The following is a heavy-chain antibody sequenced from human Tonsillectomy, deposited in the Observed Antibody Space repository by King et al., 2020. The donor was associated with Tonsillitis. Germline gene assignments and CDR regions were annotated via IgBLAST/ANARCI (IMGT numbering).Heavy chain of an antibody. CDR2: ISYDGSNK. Sequence: HVQLVESGGGVVQPGRSLRLSCAASGFTFSSYAMHWVRQAPGKGLEWVAVISYDGSNKYYADSVKGRFTISRDNSKNTLYLQMNSLRAEDTAVYYCAGVTVGGGYRYGSQGAFDYWGQGTLVTVSS. CDR1: GFTFSSYA. CDR3: AGVTVGGGYRYGSQGAFDY. D-gene: IGHD5-18*01. J-gene: IGHJ4*02. V-gene: IGHV3-30*01.